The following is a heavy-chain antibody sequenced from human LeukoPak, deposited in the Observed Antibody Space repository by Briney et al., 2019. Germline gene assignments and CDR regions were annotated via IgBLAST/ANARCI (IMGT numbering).Heavy chain of an antibody. Sequence: ASVKVSCKASGYTFTGYYMHWVRQAPGQGLEWMGWINPNSGGTNYAQKFRGRVTMTRDTSISTAYMELSRLGSDDTAVYYCARGAVPVFYYYMDVWGKGTTVTVSS. V-gene: IGHV1-2*02. CDR3: ARGAVPVFYYYMDV. D-gene: IGHD2-2*01. CDR1: GYTFTGYY. CDR2: INPNSGGT. J-gene: IGHJ6*03.